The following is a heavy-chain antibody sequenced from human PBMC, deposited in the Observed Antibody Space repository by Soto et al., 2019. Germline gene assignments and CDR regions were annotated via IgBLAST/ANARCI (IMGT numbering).Heavy chain of an antibody. CDR2: ISGTGATT. CDR1: GFTFSSSA. J-gene: IGHJ5*02. D-gene: IGHD3-9*01. V-gene: IGHV3-23*01. Sequence: GGSLRLSCAASGFTFSSSAMSWVRHAPEKGLEWVSSISGTGATTNFADSVKGRFSISRDNSKSTLYLQMNSLRAEDTAVYYCAKGADWNWFGPWGQGTLVTVSS. CDR3: AKGADWNWFGP.